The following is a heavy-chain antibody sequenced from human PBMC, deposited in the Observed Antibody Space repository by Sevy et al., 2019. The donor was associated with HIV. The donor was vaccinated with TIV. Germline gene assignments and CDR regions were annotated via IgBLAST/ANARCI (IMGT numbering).Heavy chain of an antibody. D-gene: IGHD2-21*01. J-gene: IGHJ6*02. CDR3: AKDMGGIETLDYYSYYGMDV. Sequence: GGSQRLSCAASGFRFDDYAMHWVRQVPGKSPEWVSGISWNSYRIDYADSVRGRFTISRDNAKNSLSLQMNSLRVEDTALYYCAKDMGGIETLDYYSYYGMDVWGQGTTVTVSS. V-gene: IGHV3-9*01. CDR1: GFRFDDYA. CDR2: ISWNSYRI.